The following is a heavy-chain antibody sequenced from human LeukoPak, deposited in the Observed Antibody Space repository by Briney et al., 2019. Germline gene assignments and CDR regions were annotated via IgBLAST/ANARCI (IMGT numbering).Heavy chain of an antibody. CDR1: GGSFSGYY. CDR2: INHSGST. D-gene: IGHD6-19*01. Sequence: PSETLSLTCAVYGGSFSGYYWSWIRQPPGKGLEWIGEINHSGSTNYNPSLKSRVTISVDTSKNQFSLKLSSVTAADTAVYYCARSVAGTFDCWGQGTLVTVSS. V-gene: IGHV4-34*01. CDR3: ARSVAGTFDC. J-gene: IGHJ4*02.